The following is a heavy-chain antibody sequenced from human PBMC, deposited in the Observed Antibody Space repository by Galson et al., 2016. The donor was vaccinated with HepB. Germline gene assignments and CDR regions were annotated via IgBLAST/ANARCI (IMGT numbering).Heavy chain of an antibody. J-gene: IGHJ6*02. V-gene: IGHV3-15*01. Sequence: SLRLSCAASGFTFSNAWMSWVRQAPGKGLEWVGRINSKTDGGTTYYAAPVKGRFSISRDDSKNTLYLQMNSLKTEDTAVYYCRYGMDFWGQGTTVTVSS. CDR3: RYGMDF. CDR2: INSKTDGGTT. CDR1: GFTFSNAW.